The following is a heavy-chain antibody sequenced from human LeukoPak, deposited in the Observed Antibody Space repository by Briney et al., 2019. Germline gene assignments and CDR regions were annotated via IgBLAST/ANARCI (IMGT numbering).Heavy chain of an antibody. D-gene: IGHD1-1*01. CDR1: GYSFTSYW. V-gene: IGHV5-51*01. CDR2: IYPGDSDT. Sequence: GASLKISCKGSGYSFTSYWFGCVRQMPGKNLQWMGIIYPGDSDTRYSPSFQGQVTISADKSISTAYLQWSSLKASDTAMYYCARHEDNWNDVVYWGQGTLVTVSS. CDR3: ARHEDNWNDVVY. J-gene: IGHJ4*02.